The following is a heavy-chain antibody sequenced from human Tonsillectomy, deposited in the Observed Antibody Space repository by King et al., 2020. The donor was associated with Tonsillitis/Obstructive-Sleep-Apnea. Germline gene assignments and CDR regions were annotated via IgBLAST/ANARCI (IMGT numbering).Heavy chain of an antibody. CDR2: IYYSGST. D-gene: IGHD6-13*01. CDR1: GGSFSGYY. V-gene: IGHV4-34*01. J-gene: IGHJ3*02. Sequence: VQLQQWGAGLLKPSETLSLTCAVYGGSFSGYYWSWIRQPPGKGLEWIGYIYYSGSTYYNPSLKSRVTISVDTSKNQFSLKLSSVTAADTAVYYCASAGPNYLDLTQLVHDAFDIWGQGTMVTVSS. CDR3: ASAGPNYLDLTQLVHDAFDI.